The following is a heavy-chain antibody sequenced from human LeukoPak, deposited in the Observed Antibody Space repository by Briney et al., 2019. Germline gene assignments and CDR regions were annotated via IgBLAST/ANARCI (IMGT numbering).Heavy chain of an antibody. CDR3: ARDTRYGDGYKY. Sequence: GGSLRLSCAASGFTFRSYWMHWVRQAPGKGLVWVSRINGDGSSTGYEDSVKGRFTISRDNAKNTLYLQMKSLRAEDTAVYYCARDTRYGDGYKYWGQGTLVTVSS. D-gene: IGHD5-24*01. J-gene: IGHJ4*02. CDR1: GFTFRSYW. V-gene: IGHV3-74*01. CDR2: INGDGSST.